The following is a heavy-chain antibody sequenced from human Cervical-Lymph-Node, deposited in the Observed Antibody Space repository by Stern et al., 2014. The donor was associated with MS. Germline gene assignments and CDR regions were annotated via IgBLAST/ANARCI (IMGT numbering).Heavy chain of an antibody. V-gene: IGHV3-30-3*01. CDR3: ARDVRHYYDSSGFYYYYGMDV. CDR1: GFTFSSYA. D-gene: IGHD3-22*01. CDR2: ISYDGSNK. J-gene: IGHJ6*02. Sequence: QVQLVQSGGGVVQPGRSLRLSCAASGFTFSSYAMHWVRQAPGKGLEWVAVISYDGSNKYYADFVKGRFPISRDNSKNTLYLQMNSLRAEDTAVYYCARDVRHYYDSSGFYYYYGMDVWGQGTTVTVSS.